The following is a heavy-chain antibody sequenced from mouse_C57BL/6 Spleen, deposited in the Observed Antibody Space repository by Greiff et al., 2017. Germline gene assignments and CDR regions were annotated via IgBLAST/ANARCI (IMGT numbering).Heavy chain of an antibody. V-gene: IGHV5-9*01. Sequence: EVQRVESGGGLVKPGGSLKLSCAASGFTFSSYTMSWVRQTPEKRLEWVATISGGGGNTYYPDSVKGRFTISRDNAKNTLYLQRSSLRSEDTAWYYCARQPSTGFDYGGQGTTLTVSS. J-gene: IGHJ2*01. D-gene: IGHD1-1*01. CDR3: ARQPSTGFDY. CDR2: ISGGGGNT. CDR1: GFTFSSYT.